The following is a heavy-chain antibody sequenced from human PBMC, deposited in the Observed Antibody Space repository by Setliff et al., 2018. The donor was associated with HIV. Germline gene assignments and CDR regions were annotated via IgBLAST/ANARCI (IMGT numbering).Heavy chain of an antibody. Sequence: PSETLSLTCPVSGYSISSGYYWWSWVRQPPGEGLEWIGEIYHGGSTNYNPSLKSRVTISVDKSKNQFSLKLASVTAADTAVYYCARNSQKGIQPLLLASWGPGTLVTVSS. CDR1: GYSISSGYYW. CDR2: IYHGGST. D-gene: IGHD1-1*01. V-gene: IGHV4-4*02. J-gene: IGHJ4*02. CDR3: ARNSQKGIQPLLLAS.